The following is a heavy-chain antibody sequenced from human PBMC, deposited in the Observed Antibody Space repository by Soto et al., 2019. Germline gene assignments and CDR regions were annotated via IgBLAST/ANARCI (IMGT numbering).Heavy chain of an antibody. J-gene: IGHJ5*02. CDR1: GYNFANYW. CDR2: IYPGDSDT. Sequence: PGESLKISXKDSGYNFANYWIAWVRQMPGKGLEWMGIIYPGDSDTRYSPSFQGQVTISADKSISTAYLQWTSLKASDTAMYYCARLPIGPKNGWFDPWGQGTLVTVCS. D-gene: IGHD2-8*01. CDR3: ARLPIGPKNGWFDP. V-gene: IGHV5-51*03.